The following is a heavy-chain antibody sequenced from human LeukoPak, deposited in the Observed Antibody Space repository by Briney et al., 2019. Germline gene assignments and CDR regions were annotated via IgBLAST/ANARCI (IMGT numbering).Heavy chain of an antibody. D-gene: IGHD3-3*01. Sequence: PSETLSLTCTVSGGSISSYYWSWIRQPPGKGLEWIGYIYYSGSTNYNPSLKSRVTISVDTSKNQFSLKLSSVTAADTAVYYCARVEWLLYRYDAFDIWGQGTMVTVSS. CDR2: IYYSGST. CDR1: GGSISSYY. J-gene: IGHJ3*02. CDR3: ARVEWLLYRYDAFDI. V-gene: IGHV4-59*01.